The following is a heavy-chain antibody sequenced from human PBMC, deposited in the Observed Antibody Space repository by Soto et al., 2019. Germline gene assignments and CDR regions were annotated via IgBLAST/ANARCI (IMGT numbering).Heavy chain of an antibody. J-gene: IGHJ3*02. CDR3: ARGISGYGFFDAFDI. D-gene: IGHD5-12*01. V-gene: IGHV3-72*01. CDR2: TRNKANSYTT. Sequence: GGSLRLSCAASGFTFSDHYMDWVRQAPGKGLEWVGRTRNKANSYTTEYAASVKGRFTISRDDSKNSLYLQMNSLKTEDTAVYYCARGISGYGFFDAFDIWGQGTMVTVSS. CDR1: GFTFSDHY.